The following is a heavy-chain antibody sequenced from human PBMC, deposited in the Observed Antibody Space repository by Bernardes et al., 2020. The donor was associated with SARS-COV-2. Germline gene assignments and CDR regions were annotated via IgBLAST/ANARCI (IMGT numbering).Heavy chain of an antibody. CDR1: GGTFSSYA. V-gene: IGHV1-69*04. D-gene: IGHD6-13*01. J-gene: IGHJ4*02. Sequence: SVKVSCKASGGTFSSYAISWVRQAPGQGLEWMGRIIPILGIANYAQKFQGRVTITADKSTSTAYMELSSLRSEDTAVYYCASLGGDLKERQLVRPDSVFGYWGQGTLVTVSS. CDR3: ASLGGDLKERQLVRPDSVFGY. CDR2: IIPILGIA.